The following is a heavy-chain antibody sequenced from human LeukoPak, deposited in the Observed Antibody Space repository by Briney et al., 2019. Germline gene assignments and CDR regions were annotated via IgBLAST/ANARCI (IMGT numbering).Heavy chain of an antibody. Sequence: GGCLSLSCAASGFTLSSNYMRWVRQAEGKGLEWVSVIYSGGSTYYADSVKGRFTISRDNSKNTLYLQMNSLRAEDTAVYYCAREPRRDYFDYWGQGTLVTVSS. D-gene: IGHD1-14*01. CDR1: GFTLSSNY. CDR2: IYSGGST. J-gene: IGHJ4*02. V-gene: IGHV3-53*01. CDR3: AREPRRDYFDY.